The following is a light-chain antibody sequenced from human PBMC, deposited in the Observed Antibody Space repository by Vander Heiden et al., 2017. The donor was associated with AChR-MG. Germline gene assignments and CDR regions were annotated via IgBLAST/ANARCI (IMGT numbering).Light chain of an antibody. CDR1: QSVSSN. CDR3: QQDNNWPRT. CDR2: GAS. V-gene: IGKV3-15*01. J-gene: IGKJ1*01. Sequence: ERVITQSPATLSVSPGERATLSCRASQSVSSNLAWYQQKPGQAPRLLIYGASTRATGIPARFSGSGSGTEFTLTISSLQSEDFAVYYCQQDNNWPRTFGQGTKVEIK.